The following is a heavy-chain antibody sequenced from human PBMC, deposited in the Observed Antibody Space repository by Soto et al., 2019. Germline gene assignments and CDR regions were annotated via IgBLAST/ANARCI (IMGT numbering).Heavy chain of an antibody. CDR1: GGSISSGCYY. J-gene: IGHJ3*02. CDR3: ARDRDSLDAFDI. D-gene: IGHD3-22*01. CDR2: IYYSGST. V-gene: IGHV4-31*03. Sequence: QVQLQESGPGLVKPSQTLSLTCTVSGGSISSGCYYWSWIRQHPGKGLEWIGYIYYSGSTYYNPSVTSRVTLPVGTSNNQFSLKLSSVTAADTAVYYCARDRDSLDAFDIWGQGTMVTVSS.